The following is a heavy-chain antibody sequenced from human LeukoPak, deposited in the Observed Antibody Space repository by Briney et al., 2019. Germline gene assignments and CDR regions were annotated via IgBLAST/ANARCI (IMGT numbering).Heavy chain of an antibody. D-gene: IGHD6-13*01. CDR3: ASLAAAGTV. Sequence: SETLSLTCTVSGGSISSFYWSWIRQPPGKGLEWIGYIYTSGSTNYNPSLKTRVTISVDTSKNQFSLKLSSVTAADTALYYCASLAAAGTVWGQGTLVTVSS. V-gene: IGHV4-4*09. J-gene: IGHJ4*02. CDR2: IYTSGST. CDR1: GGSISSFY.